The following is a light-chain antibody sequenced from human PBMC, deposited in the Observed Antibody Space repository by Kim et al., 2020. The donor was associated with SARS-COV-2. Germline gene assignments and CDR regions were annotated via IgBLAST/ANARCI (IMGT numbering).Light chain of an antibody. Sequence: GPSVTISCSGGSSNIGSNSVNWYQQVPGTAPKLLIYSNNQRPSGVPDRFSGSKSGTSASLAISGLQSEDDADYCCAAWDDSLNGPVFGGGTQLTVL. J-gene: IGLJ2*01. CDR3: AAWDDSLNGPV. CDR1: SSNIGSNS. V-gene: IGLV1-44*01. CDR2: SNN.